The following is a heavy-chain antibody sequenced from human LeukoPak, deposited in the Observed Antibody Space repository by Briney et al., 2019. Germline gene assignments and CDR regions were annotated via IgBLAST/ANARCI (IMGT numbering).Heavy chain of an antibody. V-gene: IGHV1-69*13. CDR3: AESSGPTQNWFDP. J-gene: IGHJ5*02. CDR1: GGTFSNYG. CDR2: IIPMFGIA. D-gene: IGHD6-25*01. Sequence: SVKVSCKASGGTFSNYGISWVRQAPGQGPEWMGGIIPMFGIADYAQQFQGRVTITVDESTSTAYMELSSLKSEDTAVYYCAESSGPTQNWFDPWGQGSLVTVSS.